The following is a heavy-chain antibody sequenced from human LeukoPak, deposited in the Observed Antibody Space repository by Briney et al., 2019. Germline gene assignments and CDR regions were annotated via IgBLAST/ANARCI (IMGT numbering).Heavy chain of an antibody. Sequence: PGRSLRLSCAASGFTFSSYGMHWVRQAPGKGLEWVSYISSSGSTIYDADSVKGRFSISRDNAENSLYLQMNSLRVEDTALYYCARERPGTGDAFDIWGQGTMVTVSS. J-gene: IGHJ3*02. CDR1: GFTFSSYG. CDR2: ISSSGSTI. V-gene: IGHV3-48*04. D-gene: IGHD3/OR15-3a*01. CDR3: ARERPGTGDAFDI.